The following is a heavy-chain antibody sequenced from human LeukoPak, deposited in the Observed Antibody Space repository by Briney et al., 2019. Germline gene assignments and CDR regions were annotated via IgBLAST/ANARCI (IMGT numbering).Heavy chain of an antibody. CDR2: IYPGDSDT. J-gene: IGHJ4*02. Sequence: GESLKISCKGSGYSFTSYWIGWVRQMPGKGLEWMGIIYPGDSDTRYSPSFQGQVTISADKPISTAYLQWSSLKASDTAMYYCARRIAAAGFPFDYWGQGTLVTVSS. D-gene: IGHD6-13*01. CDR3: ARRIAAAGFPFDY. CDR1: GYSFTSYW. V-gene: IGHV5-51*04.